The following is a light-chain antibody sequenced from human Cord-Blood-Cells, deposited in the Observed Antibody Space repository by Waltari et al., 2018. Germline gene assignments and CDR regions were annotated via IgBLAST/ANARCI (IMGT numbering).Light chain of an antibody. CDR3: QPSYSTPYS. CDR1: QSISSY. J-gene: IGKJ2*03. Sequence: DIQMTQSPSSLSASVGDRVTITCRASQSISSYLNWYQQKPGKAPKLLIYAASSLQSGVPSRFSGSGSGTDFTLTISSLQPEDFATYYCQPSYSTPYSFGQGTQLAI. V-gene: IGKV1-39*01. CDR2: AAS.